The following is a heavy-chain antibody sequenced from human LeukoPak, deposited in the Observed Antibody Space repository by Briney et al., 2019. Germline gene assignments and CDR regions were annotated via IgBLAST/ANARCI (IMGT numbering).Heavy chain of an antibody. J-gene: IGHJ4*02. CDR1: GFTFSDYN. CDR2: ISYDGSNE. CDR3: ARDKSSTVPFDC. Sequence: GTSLRLSCAASGFTFSDYNMHWVRQAPGKGLEWVAVISYDGSNEYYADSVKGRFTISRDNSKNTLYLQVNSLTAEDTAVYYCARDKSSTVPFDCWGQGTLVTVSS. V-gene: IGHV3-30-3*01.